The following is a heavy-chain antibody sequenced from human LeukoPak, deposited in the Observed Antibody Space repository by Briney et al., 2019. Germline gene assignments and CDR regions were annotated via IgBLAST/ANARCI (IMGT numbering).Heavy chain of an antibody. CDR3: AKDAYYYGSGW. V-gene: IGHV3-23*01. D-gene: IGHD3-10*01. Sequence: GGSLRLSCAASGFTFSSYAMIRVRQAPGKGLEWVSAISDNGGSTNYADSVKGRFTIFGDNSKNTLYLQMNSLRAEDTAVYYCAKDAYYYGSGWRGQGTLVTVSS. CDR2: ISDNGGST. J-gene: IGHJ4*02. CDR1: GFTFSSYA.